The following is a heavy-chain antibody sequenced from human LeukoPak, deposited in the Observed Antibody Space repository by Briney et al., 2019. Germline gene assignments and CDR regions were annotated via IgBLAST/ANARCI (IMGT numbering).Heavy chain of an antibody. V-gene: IGHV3-7*01. Sequence: GGSLRLSCAASGFTFSSYWMSTVRQAPGKGLEWVANIKQDGSEKYYVDSVKGRFTISRDNAKKSLYLQMNSLRAEDTAVYYCARWVQWHAAYYFDYWGQGTLVTVSS. D-gene: IGHD5-12*01. CDR3: ARWVQWHAAYYFDY. CDR2: IKQDGSEK. CDR1: GFTFSSYW. J-gene: IGHJ4*02.